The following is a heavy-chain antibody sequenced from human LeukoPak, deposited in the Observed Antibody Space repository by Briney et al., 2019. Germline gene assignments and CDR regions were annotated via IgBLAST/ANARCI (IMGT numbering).Heavy chain of an antibody. CDR3: ATHPGTDYYYGMDV. J-gene: IGHJ6*02. Sequence: SQTLSLTCTVSGGSISSGGYYWSWIRQHPGKGLEWIGYIYCSGSTYYNPSLKSRVTISVDTSKNQFSLKLSSVTAADTAVYYCATHPGTDYYYGMDVWGQGTTVTVSS. CDR1: GGSISSGGYY. V-gene: IGHV4-31*03. CDR2: IYCSGST. D-gene: IGHD3-10*01.